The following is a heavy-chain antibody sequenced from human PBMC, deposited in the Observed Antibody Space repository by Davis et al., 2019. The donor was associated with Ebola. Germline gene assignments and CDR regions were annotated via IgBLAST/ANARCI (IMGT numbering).Heavy chain of an antibody. Sequence: SETLSLTCTVSGGSISSYYWSWIRQPPGKGLEWIGYIYYSGSTKYNPSLKSRVTISVDTSKNQFSLKLSSVTAADTAVYYCARQGEHYNWFDPWGQGTLVTVSS. CDR2: IYYSGST. V-gene: IGHV4-59*12. J-gene: IGHJ5*02. CDR3: ARQGEHYNWFDP. CDR1: GGSISSYY. D-gene: IGHD1-26*01.